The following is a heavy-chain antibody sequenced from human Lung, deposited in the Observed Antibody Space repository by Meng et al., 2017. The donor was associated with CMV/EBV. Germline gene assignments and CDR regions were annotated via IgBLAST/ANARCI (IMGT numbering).Heavy chain of an antibody. CDR2: ISGSGGST. J-gene: IGHJ3*02. CDR3: AKGHWGCSSTSCYLDAFDI. CDR1: GITFSSLA. Sequence: GGXXRLSCAAAGITFSSLAISWVRQAPGEGLEWVSAISGSGGSTYYADSVKGRFTISRDNSKNTLYLQMNSLRAEDTAVYYCAKGHWGCSSTSCYLDAFDIXGQGXMVTVSS. V-gene: IGHV3-23*01. D-gene: IGHD2-2*01.